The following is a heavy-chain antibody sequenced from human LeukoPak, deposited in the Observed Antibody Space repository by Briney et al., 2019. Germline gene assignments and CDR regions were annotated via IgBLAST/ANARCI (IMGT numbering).Heavy chain of an antibody. D-gene: IGHD1-26*01. CDR3: ARANFRSWDFDY. V-gene: IGHV3-21*01. CDR2: ISSSSSYI. J-gene: IGHJ4*02. CDR1: GFTFSSYS. Sequence: PGGSLRLSCAASGFTFSSYSMNWVRQAPGKGLESVSSISSSSSYIYYADSVKGRFTISRDNAKNSLYLQMNSLRAEDTAVYYCARANFRSWDFDYWGQGTLVTVSS.